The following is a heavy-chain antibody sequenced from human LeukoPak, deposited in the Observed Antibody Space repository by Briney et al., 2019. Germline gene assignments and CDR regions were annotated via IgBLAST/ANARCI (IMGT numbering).Heavy chain of an antibody. Sequence: QPGGSLRLSCAASGFTFSSYAMSWVRQAPGKGLEWVSAISGSGGSTYYADSVKGRFTISRDNAKNSLYLQMNSLRAEDTAVYYCARSLSITGTTDPFDYWGQGTLVTVSS. CDR1: GFTFSSYA. CDR3: ARSLSITGTTDPFDY. CDR2: ISGSGGST. V-gene: IGHV3-23*01. J-gene: IGHJ4*02. D-gene: IGHD1-7*01.